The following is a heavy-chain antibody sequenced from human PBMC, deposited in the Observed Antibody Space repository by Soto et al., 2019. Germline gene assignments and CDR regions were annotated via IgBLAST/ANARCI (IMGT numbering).Heavy chain of an antibody. D-gene: IGHD6-13*01. CDR1: GFTFDDYA. CDR2: ISWNSGGI. Sequence: GGSLRLSCAASGFTFDDYAMHWVRQATGKGLEWVSGISWNSGGIGYADSVKGPFTVSRDNAKNSLYLQMNRLRDEDTALYYCAKDITAAGYYFDYWGQGTLVTVSS. CDR3: AKDITAAGYYFDY. J-gene: IGHJ4*02. V-gene: IGHV3-9*01.